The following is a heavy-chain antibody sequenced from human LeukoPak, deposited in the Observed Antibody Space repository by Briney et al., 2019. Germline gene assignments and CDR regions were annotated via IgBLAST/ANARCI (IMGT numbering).Heavy chain of an antibody. J-gene: IGHJ6*03. CDR1: GGSISSYY. Sequence: SETLSLTCTVSGGSISSYYWSWLRQPPGKGLEWIGYIYYSGSTNYNPSLKSRVTISVDTSKNQFSLKLSSVTAADTAVYYCARTQGGDPYYYMDVWGKGTTVTVSS. V-gene: IGHV4-59*08. D-gene: IGHD3-16*01. CDR3: ARTQGGDPYYYMDV. CDR2: IYYSGST.